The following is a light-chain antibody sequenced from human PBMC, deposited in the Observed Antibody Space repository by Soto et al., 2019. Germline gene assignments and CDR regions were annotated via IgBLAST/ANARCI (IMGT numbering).Light chain of an antibody. V-gene: IGLV2-11*01. CDR2: DVS. J-gene: IGLJ1*01. Sequence: QSALTQPRSVSGSPGQSVTISCTGTSSDVGNYNYVSWYQQPPGKAPKLMIYDVSKRPSGVPDRFSGSKSGNTASLTISGLQADDAADYYCCSYAGSYTRYVFGTGTKVTVL. CDR3: CSYAGSYTRYV. CDR1: SSDVGNYNY.